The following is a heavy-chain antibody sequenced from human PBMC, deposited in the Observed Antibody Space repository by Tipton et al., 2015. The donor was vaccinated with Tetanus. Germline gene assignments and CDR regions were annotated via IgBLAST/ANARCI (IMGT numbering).Heavy chain of an antibody. CDR1: GGSISSGHS. D-gene: IGHD5-24*01. J-gene: IGHJ5*01. V-gene: IGHV4-30-2*01. CDR3: ARARRNDKTYWFDS. CDR2: TYHSGHT. Sequence: LRLSCDVSGGSISSGHSWNWIRQPPGEGLEWIGFTYHSGHTFYKSSLESRVTISVDRSKNQFSLKLSSESAADTAVYYCARARRNDKTYWFDSWGQGISVTVSS.